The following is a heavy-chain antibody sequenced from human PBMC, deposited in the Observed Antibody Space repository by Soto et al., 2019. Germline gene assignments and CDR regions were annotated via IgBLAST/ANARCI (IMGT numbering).Heavy chain of an antibody. D-gene: IGHD6-13*01. V-gene: IGHV1-69*13. J-gene: IGHJ6*03. CDR3: ARAANIAAAGPYYYYYYYMDV. CDR2: IIPIFGTA. Sequence: SVKVSCKASGGTFSSYAISWVRQAPGQGLEWMGGIIPIFGTANYAQKFQGRVTITADESTSTAYMELSSLRSEDTAVYYCARAANIAAAGPYYYYYYYMDVWGKGTTVTVSS. CDR1: GGTFSSYA.